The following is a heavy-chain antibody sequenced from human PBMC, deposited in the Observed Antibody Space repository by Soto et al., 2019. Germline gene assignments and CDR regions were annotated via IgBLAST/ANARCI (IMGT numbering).Heavy chain of an antibody. CDR3: ARDPLGRRELYY. D-gene: IGHD1-26*01. CDR1: GYTFASDG. V-gene: IGHV1-18*01. CDR2: ISAYNGNT. J-gene: IGHJ4*02. Sequence: QVQLVQSGAEVKKPGASVKVSCKASGYTFASDGISRVRQAPGQGLEWMGWISAYNGNTNYAQKLQGRVTMTTDTSTSTAYMELRSLRSVDTAVYYCARDPLGRRELYYWGQGTLFTVSS.